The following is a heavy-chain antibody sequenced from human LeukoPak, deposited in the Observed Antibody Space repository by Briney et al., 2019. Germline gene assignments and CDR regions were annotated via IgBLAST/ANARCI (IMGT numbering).Heavy chain of an antibody. CDR2: IYHSGST. Sequence: SETLSLTCTVSGYSISNGCYWGWIRQPPGKGLEWIGSIYHSGSTYYNPSLKSRFTISVDTAKNQFSRKLSSGAARDRAVFYCARVLRGGWFDPWGQGTLVTASS. CDR1: GYSISNGCY. V-gene: IGHV4-38-2*02. J-gene: IGHJ5*02. D-gene: IGHD3-16*01. CDR3: ARVLRGGWFDP.